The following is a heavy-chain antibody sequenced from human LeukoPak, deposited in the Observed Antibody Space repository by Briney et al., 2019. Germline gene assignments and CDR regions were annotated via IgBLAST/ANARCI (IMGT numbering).Heavy chain of an antibody. J-gene: IGHJ4*02. CDR3: ASEYGQESSGYPVDY. V-gene: IGHV1-69*04. D-gene: IGHD3-22*01. Sequence: SVKVSCKASGGTFSSYAISWVRQAPGQGLEWMGRIIPILGIANYAQKFQGRVTITADKSTSTAYMELSSLRSEDTAVYYCASEYGQESSGYPVDYWGQGTLVTVSS. CDR1: GGTFSSYA. CDR2: IIPILGIA.